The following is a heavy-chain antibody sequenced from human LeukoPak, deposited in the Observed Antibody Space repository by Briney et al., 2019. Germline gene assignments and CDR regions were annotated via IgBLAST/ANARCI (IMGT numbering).Heavy chain of an antibody. J-gene: IGHJ4*02. CDR1: GGTFSSYA. CDR2: IIPILGIA. D-gene: IGHD5-18*01. Sequence: ASVKVSCKASGGTFSSYAISWVRQAPGQGLEWMGRIIPILGIANYAQKFQGRVTITADKSTSTAYMELSSLRSEDTAVYYCARVGDTAMVTVDYWGQGTLVTVSS. CDR3: ARVGDTAMVTVDY. V-gene: IGHV1-69*04.